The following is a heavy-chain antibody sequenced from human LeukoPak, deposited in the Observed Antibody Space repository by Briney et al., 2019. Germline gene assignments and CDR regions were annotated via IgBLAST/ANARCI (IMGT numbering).Heavy chain of an antibody. CDR1: GFTFGDYA. J-gene: IGHJ3*02. Sequence: GGSLKVSCKASGFTFGDYAMSWVRQAPGKGLEWVGFIRRKAFGGEAGYAVPVKGRFTIPRDDSKSNAYLQMNSRITEDTAVYYCSRGDIVGSLAFDIWGQGTMVTVSS. V-gene: IGHV3-49*04. D-gene: IGHD5-12*01. CDR3: SRGDIVGSLAFDI. CDR2: IRRKAFGGEA.